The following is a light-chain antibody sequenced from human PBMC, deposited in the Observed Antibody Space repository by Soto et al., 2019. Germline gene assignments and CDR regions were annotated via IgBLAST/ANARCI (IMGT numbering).Light chain of an antibody. CDR1: QSISSSY. CDR2: GAS. V-gene: IGKV3-20*01. Sequence: EIVLTQSPGTLSLSPGKRATLSCRASQSISSSYLAWYQQRPGQAPRLLIYGASSRATGIPDRFSGSGSGTEFTLTISSLQSDDFATYYCQQYNTWPRTFGQGTKVDIK. CDR3: QQYNTWPRT. J-gene: IGKJ1*01.